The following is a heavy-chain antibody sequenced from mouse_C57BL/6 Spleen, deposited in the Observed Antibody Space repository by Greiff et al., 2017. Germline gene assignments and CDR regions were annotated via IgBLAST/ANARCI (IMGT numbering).Heavy chain of an antibody. CDR3: ARPYYSPGGFDV. J-gene: IGHJ1*03. CDR2: INPGSGGT. CDR1: GYAFTNYL. Sequence: QVQLKESGAELVRPGTSVKVSCKASGYAFTNYLIEWVKQRPGHGLEWIGVINPGSGGTNYNEKFKGKATLTADKSSSTAYMQLSSLTSEDSAVYFGARPYYSPGGFDVWGTGTTVTVSS. D-gene: IGHD2-12*01. V-gene: IGHV1-54*01.